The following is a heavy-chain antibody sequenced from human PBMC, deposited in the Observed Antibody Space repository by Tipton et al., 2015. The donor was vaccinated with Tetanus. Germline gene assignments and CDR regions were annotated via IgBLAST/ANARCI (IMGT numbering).Heavy chain of an antibody. J-gene: IGHJ4*02. V-gene: IGHV4-39*02. D-gene: IGHD2-21*01. CDR3: ARDSHVGAPVVNCFDR. CDR1: GASISGSRNF. Sequence: PGLVKPSETLSLTCTVSGASISGSRNFWGWIRQTPARGLEWIGSVDYTGHTYHNPSLRSRVSLSVDVSKNQFSLRVSSVTAADTALYFCARDSHVGAPVVNCFDRWGLGTLVTVSS. CDR2: VDYTGHT.